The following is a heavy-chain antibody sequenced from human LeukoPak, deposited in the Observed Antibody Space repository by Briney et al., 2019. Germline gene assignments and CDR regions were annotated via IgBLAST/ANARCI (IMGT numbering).Heavy chain of an antibody. J-gene: IGHJ4*02. CDR2: AYPGDSDT. CDR3: ATAASFGVITPDFDY. V-gene: IGHV5-51*01. D-gene: IGHD3-3*01. Sequence: GGSLSLSCTGYGYTVANYWIGWVRQMPGKGLVWMGIAYPGDSDTRYSPSFQGQVTISADKSISTAYLQWSSLKASDTAIYSCATAASFGVITPDFDYWGQGTLVTVSS. CDR1: GYTVANYW.